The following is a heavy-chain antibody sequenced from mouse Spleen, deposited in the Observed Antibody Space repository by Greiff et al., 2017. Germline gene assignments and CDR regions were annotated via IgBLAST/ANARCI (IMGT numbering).Heavy chain of an antibody. J-gene: IGHJ4*01. Sequence: VKLVESGPGLVAPSQSLSITCTVSGFSLTSYGVDWVRQSPGKGLEWLGVIWGGGSTNYNSALKSRLSISKDNSKSQVFLKMNSLQTDDTAMYYCASYGLLGDYAMDYWGQGTSVTVSS. CDR3: ASYGLLGDYAMDY. CDR1: GFSLTSYG. V-gene: IGHV2-6*01. CDR2: IWGGGST. D-gene: IGHD2-3*01.